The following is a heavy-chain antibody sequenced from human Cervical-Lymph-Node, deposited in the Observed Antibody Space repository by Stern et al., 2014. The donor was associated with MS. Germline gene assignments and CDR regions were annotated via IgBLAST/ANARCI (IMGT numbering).Heavy chain of an antibody. Sequence: EVQLVESGGGLVQPGGSLRLSCAASGFTFSTYSMNWVRQAPGKGLEWVSYISSSSSSIYYADSVKGRFTISRDNAKNSLYLQMNSLRDEDTAVYYCARARVMVTSGFDYWGQGTLVTVSS. J-gene: IGHJ4*02. CDR2: ISSSSSSI. V-gene: IGHV3-48*02. CDR3: ARARVMVTSGFDY. CDR1: GFTFSTYS. D-gene: IGHD2-21*02.